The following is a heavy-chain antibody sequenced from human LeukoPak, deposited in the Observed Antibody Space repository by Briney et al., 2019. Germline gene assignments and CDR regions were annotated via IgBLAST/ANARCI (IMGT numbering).Heavy chain of an antibody. Sequence: ASVKVSCKASGYTFTSYDINWVRQATGQGLEWMGLMNPNSGNTGYAQKFQGRVTITRNTSISTAYMELSGLRSEDTAVYYCAKVELKVGVTGSPDYWGQGTLVTVSS. CDR3: AKVELKVGVTGSPDY. J-gene: IGHJ4*02. CDR2: MNPNSGNT. V-gene: IGHV1-8*03. CDR1: GYTFTSYD. D-gene: IGHD1-20*01.